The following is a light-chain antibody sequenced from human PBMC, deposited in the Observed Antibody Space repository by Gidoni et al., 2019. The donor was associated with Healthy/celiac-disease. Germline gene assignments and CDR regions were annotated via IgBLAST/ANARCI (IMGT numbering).Light chain of an antibody. CDR2: EVS. Sequence: QSALTQPPSASGSPAQSVTISCTGTSSDVGGYNYVSWYQQHPGKAPKLMIYEVSKRPSGVPDRFSGSKSGNTASLTVSGLQAEDEADYYCSSYAGSAWVFGTGTKVTVL. V-gene: IGLV2-8*01. CDR3: SSYAGSAWV. J-gene: IGLJ1*01. CDR1: SSDVGGYNY.